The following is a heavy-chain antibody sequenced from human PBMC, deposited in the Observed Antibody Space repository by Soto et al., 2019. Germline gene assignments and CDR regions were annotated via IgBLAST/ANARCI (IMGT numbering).Heavy chain of an antibody. CDR1: VGTFSSYA. CDR2: IIPIFGTA. J-gene: IGHJ3*02. Sequence: QVQLVQSGAEVKKPGSSVKVSCKASVGTFSSYAISWVRQAPGQGLEWMGGIIPIFGTANYAQKFQGRVTITADESTSTAYMELSSLRSEDTAVYYCAITSIGRFGERMDAFDIWGQGTMVTVSS. CDR3: AITSIGRFGERMDAFDI. D-gene: IGHD3-10*01. V-gene: IGHV1-69*12.